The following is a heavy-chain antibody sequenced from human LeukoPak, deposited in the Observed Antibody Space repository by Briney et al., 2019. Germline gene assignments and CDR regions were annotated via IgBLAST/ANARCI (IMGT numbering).Heavy chain of an antibody. CDR1: GFTFGRYA. CDR3: FTGSAYYYDS. CDR2: TSPDGNEK. Sequence: GGSLRLSCAASGFTFGRYAMHWVRQAPGKGLEWVAVTSPDGNEKYYADSVKGRFTISRDNSKNTVFLQMNSLSTEDTAVYSCFTGSAYYYDSWGQGTLVTVSS. J-gene: IGHJ5*01. V-gene: IGHV3-30*01. D-gene: IGHD3-22*01.